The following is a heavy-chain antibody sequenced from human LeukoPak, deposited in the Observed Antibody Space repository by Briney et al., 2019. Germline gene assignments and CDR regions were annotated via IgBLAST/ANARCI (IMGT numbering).Heavy chain of an antibody. V-gene: IGHV3-23*01. J-gene: IGHJ4*02. Sequence: GGSLRLSCAASGFTFSSYAMNWVRQAPGKGLEWVSTITASGITTYYADSVKGRFTISRDNSKNTLYLQMNSLRAEDTAVYYCTKAPYDTSGLSSPNYFDYWGQGTLVTVSS. CDR3: TKAPYDTSGLSSPNYFDY. CDR2: ITASGITT. D-gene: IGHD3-22*01. CDR1: GFTFSSYA.